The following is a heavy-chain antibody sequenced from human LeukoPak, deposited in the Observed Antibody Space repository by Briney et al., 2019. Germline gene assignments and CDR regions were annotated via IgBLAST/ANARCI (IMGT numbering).Heavy chain of an antibody. V-gene: IGHV4-4*07. Sequence: SETLSLTCTVSGGSISSYYRSWIRQPAGKGLEWIGRIYTSGSTNYNPSLKSRVTMSVDTSKNQFSLKLSSVTAADTAVYYCARDRWHYDILTGYYLWFDPWGQGTLVTVSS. CDR1: GGSISSYY. CDR3: ARDRWHYDILTGYYLWFDP. CDR2: IYTSGST. J-gene: IGHJ5*02. D-gene: IGHD3-9*01.